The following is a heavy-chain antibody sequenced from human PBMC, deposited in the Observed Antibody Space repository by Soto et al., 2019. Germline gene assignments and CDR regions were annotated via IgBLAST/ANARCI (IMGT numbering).Heavy chain of an antibody. V-gene: IGHV1-69*12. D-gene: IGHD4-4*01. CDR1: GGTFSSSA. Sequence: QVQLVQSGAEMKEPGSSVKVSCKTSGGTFSSSAISWLRQAPGQGLEWMGGIIPLFRTPDYAQKFQGRVTIAADESTSKAYMELSSLRSEDTAVYSCARDNDRLQLGGNYYYILDVWAKGPQSPSP. J-gene: IGHJ6*02. CDR2: IIPLFRTP. CDR3: ARDNDRLQLGGNYYYILDV.